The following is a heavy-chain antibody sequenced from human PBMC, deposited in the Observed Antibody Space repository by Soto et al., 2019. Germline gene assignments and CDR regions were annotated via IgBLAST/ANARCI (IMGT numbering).Heavy chain of an antibody. V-gene: IGHV3-23*01. CDR2: ISGSGGST. D-gene: IGHD3-3*01. CDR3: AKGSGPDRYYYYYGMDG. CDR1: GSTFSSCA. Sequence: GSLRLSCAASGSTFSSCAMSWVRQAPGKGLEWVSAISGSGGSTYYADSVKGRFTISRDNSKNTLYLQMNSLRAEDTAVYYCAKGSGPDRYYYYYGMDGWGQGTTVTVSS. J-gene: IGHJ6*02.